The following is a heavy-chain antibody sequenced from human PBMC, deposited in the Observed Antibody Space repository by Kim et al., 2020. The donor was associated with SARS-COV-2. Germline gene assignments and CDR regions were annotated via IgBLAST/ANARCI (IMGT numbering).Heavy chain of an antibody. V-gene: IGHV1-18*01. CDR2: ISAYNGNT. D-gene: IGHD6-6*01. J-gene: IGHJ4*02. Sequence: ASVKVSCKASGYTFTSYGISWVRQAPGQGLEWMGWISAYNGNTNYAQKLQGRVTMTTDTSTSTAYMELRSLRSDDTAVYYCARDSSSSFRRGYFDYWGQGTLVTVSS. CDR3: ARDSSSSFRRGYFDY. CDR1: GYTFTSYG.